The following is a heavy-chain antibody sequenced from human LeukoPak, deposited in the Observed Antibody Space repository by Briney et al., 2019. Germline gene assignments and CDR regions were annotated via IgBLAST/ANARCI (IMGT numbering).Heavy chain of an antibody. CDR2: ISSSSSYI. Sequence: AGSLTLSCAASGFTFSTYSMNWVRQAPGKGLEWVSSISSSSSYIYYADSVKGRFTISRDTAKNSLYLQMNSLRAEDTAVYYCWREPPSLYGMDVWGQGTTVTVSS. V-gene: IGHV3-21*01. J-gene: IGHJ6*02. D-gene: IGHD6-6*01. CDR3: WREPPSLYGMDV. CDR1: GFTFSTYS.